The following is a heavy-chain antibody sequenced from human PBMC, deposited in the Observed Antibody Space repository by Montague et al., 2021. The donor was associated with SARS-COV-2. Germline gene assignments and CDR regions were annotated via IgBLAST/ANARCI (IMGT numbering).Heavy chain of an antibody. D-gene: IGHD2-21*01. Sequence: SETLSLTCTVSFGSISTYYWSWIRQPPGKGLEWIGFIFYNGSTKYNPSLKSRVSISVDTSKNQFSLKLNSVTAADTAVYYCARQDAWSYCGDECYRGWFDSWGQGTLVTVSS. CDR3: ARQDAWSYCGDECYRGWFDS. CDR1: FGSISTYY. J-gene: IGHJ5*01. CDR2: IFYNGST. V-gene: IGHV4-59*01.